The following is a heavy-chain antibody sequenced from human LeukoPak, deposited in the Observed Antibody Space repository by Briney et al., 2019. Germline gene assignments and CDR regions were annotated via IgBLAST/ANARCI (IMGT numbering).Heavy chain of an antibody. D-gene: IGHD3-10*01. J-gene: IGHJ4*02. Sequence: PSETLFLTCTVFGDSISTYYWSWIRQPPGKGLEWIGYIYYRVTSDYNPSLKSRVTMSVDMSTRQISLKLSSVTAADTAVYYCARAVGGDGSGSLWGPGTLVTVSS. CDR2: IYYRVTS. V-gene: IGHV4-59*01. CDR1: GDSISTYY. CDR3: ARAVGGDGSGSL.